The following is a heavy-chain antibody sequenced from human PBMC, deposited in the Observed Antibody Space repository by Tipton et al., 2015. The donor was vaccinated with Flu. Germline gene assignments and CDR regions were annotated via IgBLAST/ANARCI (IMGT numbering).Heavy chain of an antibody. CDR1: GYTFTSYN. J-gene: IGHJ3*01. V-gene: IGHV1-46*01. CDR2: IYPAGGGI. CDR3: ARDKGAGTYTYEV. Sequence: QLVQSGAEMKKPGASVKVSCKASGYTFTSYNMHWVRQAPGQGLEWMGIIYPAGGGISYAQKFQGRVIMTRDRSTGTLHMELSSLRPDDTAMYYCARDKGAGTYTYEVLGKGTMITVSA. D-gene: IGHD1-1*01.